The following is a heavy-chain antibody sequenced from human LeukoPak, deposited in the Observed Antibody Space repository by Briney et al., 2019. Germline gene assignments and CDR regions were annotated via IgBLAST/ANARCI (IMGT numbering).Heavy chain of an antibody. CDR1: GFTFSSYA. D-gene: IGHD2-2*01. V-gene: IGHV3-30-3*01. CDR2: ISYDGSNK. Sequence: GGSLRLSCAASGFTFSSYAMHWVRQAPGKGLEWVAVISYDGSNKYYADSVKGRFTISRDNSKSTLYLQMNSLRAEDTAVYYCARDLTAMQVYWGQGTLVTASS. CDR3: ARDLTAMQVY. J-gene: IGHJ4*02.